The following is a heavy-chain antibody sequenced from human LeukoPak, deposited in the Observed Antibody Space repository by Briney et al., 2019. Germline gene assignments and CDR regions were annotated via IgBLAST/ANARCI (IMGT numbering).Heavy chain of an antibody. V-gene: IGHV1-24*01. J-gene: IGHJ4*02. Sequence: ASVKVSCKVSGYTLTELSMHWVRQAPGKGLEWMGGFDPEDGETICAQKFQGRVTMTEDTSTDTAYMELSSLRSEDTAVYYCATDAPGPVSDYDSSGYCYYWGQGTLVTVSS. D-gene: IGHD3-22*01. CDR3: ATDAPGPVSDYDSSGYCYY. CDR2: FDPEDGET. CDR1: GYTLTELS.